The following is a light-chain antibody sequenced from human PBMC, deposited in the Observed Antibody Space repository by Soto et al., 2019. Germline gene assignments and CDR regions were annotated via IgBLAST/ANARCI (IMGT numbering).Light chain of an antibody. Sequence: EIVLTQSPGTLSLSPGETATLSCRASQSLNIHLAWYQQQPGRAPRLLIYDASNRATGIPARFSGSGSGTDFTLTISSLEPEDFAVYYCQHRHNWPSLTFGGGTRVEI. V-gene: IGKV3-11*01. CDR2: DAS. J-gene: IGKJ4*01. CDR3: QHRHNWPSLT. CDR1: QSLNIH.